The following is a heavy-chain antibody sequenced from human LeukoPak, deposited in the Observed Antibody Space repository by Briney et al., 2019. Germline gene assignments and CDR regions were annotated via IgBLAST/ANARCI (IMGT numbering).Heavy chain of an antibody. CDR2: INHSGST. J-gene: IGHJ4*02. Sequence: SETLSLTCAVYGGSFSGYYWSWIRQPPGEGLEWIGEINHSGSTNYNPSLKSRVTISVDTSKNQFSLKLSSVTAADTAVYYCARVRHRRDGYNSDYWGQGTLVTVSS. V-gene: IGHV4-34*01. CDR1: GGSFSGYY. CDR3: ARVRHRRDGYNSDY. D-gene: IGHD5-24*01.